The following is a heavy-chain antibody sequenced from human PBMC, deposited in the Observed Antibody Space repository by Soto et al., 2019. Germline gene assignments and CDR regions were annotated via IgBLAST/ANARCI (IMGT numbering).Heavy chain of an antibody. Sequence: QVQLVQSGPEVKKPGASVKVSCKASGYTFTDFGISWVRQAPGQGLQWMAWISGYNGNTKYAQKLKDIVTVSTDTSASIVYLELRSLRADDTAVYYCARGGRGAGSDSLVDFWGQGTVVTVSS. V-gene: IGHV1-18*01. D-gene: IGHD3-10*01. CDR3: ARGGRGAGSDSLVDF. CDR1: GYTFTDFG. J-gene: IGHJ4*02. CDR2: ISGYNGNT.